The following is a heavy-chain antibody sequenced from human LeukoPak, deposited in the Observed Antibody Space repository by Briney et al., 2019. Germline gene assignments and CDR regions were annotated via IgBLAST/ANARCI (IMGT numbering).Heavy chain of an antibody. CDR2: IKQDGGEK. CDR3: ARAGYTYGTLYF. D-gene: IGHD5-18*01. V-gene: IGHV3-7*01. Sequence: PGGSLRLSCAASGFTFSAFWVTWVRQAPGKGLEWVADIKQDGGEKNYVDSVKGRFTISRDNTKNSLYLQMNSLRVEDTAVYYCARAGYTYGTLYFWGQGTLVTVSS. J-gene: IGHJ4*02. CDR1: GFTFSAFW.